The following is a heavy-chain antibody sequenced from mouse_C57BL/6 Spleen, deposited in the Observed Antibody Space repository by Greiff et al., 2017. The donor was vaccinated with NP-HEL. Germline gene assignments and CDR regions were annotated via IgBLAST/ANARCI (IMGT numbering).Heavy chain of an antibody. CDR3: ARGLDGPYAMDY. D-gene: IGHD2-3*01. V-gene: IGHV1-69*01. J-gene: IGHJ4*01. CDR1: GYTFTSYW. CDR2: IDPSDSYT. Sequence: VQLQQSGAELVMPGASVKLSCKASGYTFTSYWMHWVKQRPGQGLEWIGEIDPSDSYTNYNQKFKGKSTLTVDKSSSTAYMQLSSLTSEDSAVYDCARGLDGPYAMDYWGQGTSVTVSS.